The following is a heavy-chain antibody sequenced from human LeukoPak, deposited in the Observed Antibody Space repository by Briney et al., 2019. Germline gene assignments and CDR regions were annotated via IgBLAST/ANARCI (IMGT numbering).Heavy chain of an antibody. Sequence: PGGSLRLSCAASGFTFRRDAMSWDRQAPGKGLEWASAISGSGGSTYYADSVKRRLTIPRDNSKNTLYLQMNSLRAEDTAVYYCAKDEYCSCTSCRDYWGQGTLVTVSS. CDR2: ISGSGGST. V-gene: IGHV3-23*01. J-gene: IGHJ4*02. CDR3: AKDEYCSCTSCRDY. CDR1: GFTFRRDA. D-gene: IGHD2-2*01.